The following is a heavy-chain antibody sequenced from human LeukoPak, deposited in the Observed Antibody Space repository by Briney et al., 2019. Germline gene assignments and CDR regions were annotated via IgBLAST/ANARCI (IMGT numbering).Heavy chain of an antibody. V-gene: IGHV4-59*01. J-gene: IGHJ4*02. CDR3: ARGGTQLTFPV. Sequence: SETLSLTCSVSGGSISSYYWGWIRQPPGKGLEWIGYMYYSGSANYNPSLKSRVTMSVDTSKNHFSLNLTSVTAADTAVYYCARGGTQLTFPVWGQGTLVTVSS. CDR2: MYYSGSA. D-gene: IGHD4/OR15-4a*01. CDR1: GGSISSYY.